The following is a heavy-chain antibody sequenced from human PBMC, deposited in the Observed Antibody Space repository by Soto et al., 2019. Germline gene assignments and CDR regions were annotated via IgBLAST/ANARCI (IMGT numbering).Heavy chain of an antibody. CDR3: AKDLNGGYDGSLDY. Sequence: QVQLVESGGGVVQPGRSLRLSCAASGFTFSSYGMHWVRQAPGKGLEWVAVISYDGSNKYYADSVKGRFTISRDNSKNTLYLQINSLRAEDTAVYYCAKDLNGGYDGSLDYWGQGTLVTVSS. J-gene: IGHJ4*02. CDR1: GFTFSSYG. CDR2: ISYDGSNK. D-gene: IGHD5-12*01. V-gene: IGHV3-30*18.